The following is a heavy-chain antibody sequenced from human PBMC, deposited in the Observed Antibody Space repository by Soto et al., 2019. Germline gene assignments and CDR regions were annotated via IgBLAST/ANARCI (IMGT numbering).Heavy chain of an antibody. Sequence: PSETLSLTCAVYGGSFSGYYWTWIRQPPGKGLEWIGEINHSGSTNYNPSLKSRVTISVDTSKNQFSLKLSSVTAADTAVYYCARASNNRGHSYGPDYCGQRPPVTVSS. V-gene: IGHV4-34*01. CDR2: INHSGST. J-gene: IGHJ4*02. CDR1: GGSFSGYY. CDR3: ARASNNRGHSYGPDY. D-gene: IGHD5-18*01.